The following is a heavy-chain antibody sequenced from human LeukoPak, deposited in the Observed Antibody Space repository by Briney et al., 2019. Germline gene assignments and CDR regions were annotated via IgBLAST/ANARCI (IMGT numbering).Heavy chain of an antibody. D-gene: IGHD6-19*01. J-gene: IGHJ4*02. CDR3: AKYRDLTSVAPDY. Sequence: GGSLRLSCAASGFTFNRFGMHWVRQAPGEGLEWVTLISYEGSIKYYADSVKGRFTISRDNSKNTLYLQMNSLRGEDTAVYYCAKYRDLTSVAPDYWGQGTLVIISS. V-gene: IGHV3-30*18. CDR1: GFTFNRFG. CDR2: ISYEGSIK.